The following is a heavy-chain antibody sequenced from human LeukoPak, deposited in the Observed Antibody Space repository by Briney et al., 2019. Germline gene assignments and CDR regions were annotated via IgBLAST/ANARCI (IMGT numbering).Heavy chain of an antibody. D-gene: IGHD1-26*01. CDR2: ISVNSGNT. V-gene: IGHV1-18*01. CDR3: ARVDSGSFY. J-gene: IGHJ4*02. Sequence: ASGKLTCYASGYTFTSDGISWVRQAPGQGLEWMGLISVNSGNTNYAQKLQGRVTMTTDTSTSTAYMELRSLRSDDTAVYYCARVDSGSFYWGQGTLVTVSS. CDR1: GYTFTSDG.